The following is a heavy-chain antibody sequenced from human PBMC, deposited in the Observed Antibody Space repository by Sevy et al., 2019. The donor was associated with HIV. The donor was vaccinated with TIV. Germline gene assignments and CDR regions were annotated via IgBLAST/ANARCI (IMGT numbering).Heavy chain of an antibody. J-gene: IGHJ3*02. D-gene: IGHD4-17*01. CDR2: INPNSGGT. Sequence: ASVKVSCKASGYTFTGYYMHWVRQAPGQGLEWMGRINPNSGGTNYAQKFQGRVTMTRDTSISTAYMELSRLRSDDTAVYYGAGPEGTTAFDIWGQGTMVTVSS. CDR3: AGPEGTTAFDI. CDR1: GYTFTGYY. V-gene: IGHV1-2*06.